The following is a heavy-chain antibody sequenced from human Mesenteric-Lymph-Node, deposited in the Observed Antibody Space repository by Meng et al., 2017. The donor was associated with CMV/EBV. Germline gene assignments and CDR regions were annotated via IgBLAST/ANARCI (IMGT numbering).Heavy chain of an antibody. CDR1: GFSLSTSGVG. CDR3: AHRGSSWYFDY. D-gene: IGHD6-13*01. CDR2: IYWDDDK. V-gene: IGHV2-5*02. J-gene: IGHJ4*02. Sequence: TCTFSGFSLSTSGVGVGWIRQPPGKALEWLALIYWDDDKRYSPSLKSRLTITKDTSKNQVVLTMTDMDPVDTATYYCAHRGSSWYFDYWGQGTLVTVSS.